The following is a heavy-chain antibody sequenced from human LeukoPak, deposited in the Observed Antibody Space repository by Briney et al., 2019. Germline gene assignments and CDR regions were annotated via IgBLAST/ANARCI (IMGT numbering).Heavy chain of an antibody. CDR1: GGSISSGGYY. Sequence: SETLSLTCTVSGGSISSGGYYWSWIRQHPGKGLEWIGYIYYSGSTYYNPSLKSRVTISVDTSKNQFSLKLSSVTAAGTAVYYCARNTAYSSSWYYFDYWGQGTLVTVSS. J-gene: IGHJ4*02. CDR3: ARNTAYSSSWYYFDY. V-gene: IGHV4-31*03. CDR2: IYYSGST. D-gene: IGHD6-13*01.